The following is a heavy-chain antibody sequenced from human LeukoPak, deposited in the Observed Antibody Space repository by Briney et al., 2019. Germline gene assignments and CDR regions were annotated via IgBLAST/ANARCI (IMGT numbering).Heavy chain of an antibody. Sequence: GGSLRLSCAASGFTFSSYSMNWVRQAPGKGLEWVSSISSSSSYIYYADSVEGRFTISRDNAKNSLYLQMNSLRAEDTAVYYCARDVSNRVDNFDYWGQGTLVTVSS. CDR1: GFTFSSYS. CDR3: ARDVSNRVDNFDY. CDR2: ISSSSSYI. J-gene: IGHJ4*02. V-gene: IGHV3-21*01. D-gene: IGHD4-11*01.